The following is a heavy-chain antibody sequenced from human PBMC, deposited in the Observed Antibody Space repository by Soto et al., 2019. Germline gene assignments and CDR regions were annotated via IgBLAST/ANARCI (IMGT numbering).Heavy chain of an antibody. D-gene: IGHD2-15*01. CDR1: GYTFTSYA. J-gene: IGHJ4*02. Sequence: QVQLVQSGAEEKKPGASVKVSCKASGYTFTSYAMHWVRQAPGQRLEWMGWINAGNGNTKYSQKFQGRVTLTRDTSASTAYMELRSLRSEDTAGYYCARIESGGADDWGQGTLVTVSS. CDR2: INAGNGNT. V-gene: IGHV1-3*05. CDR3: ARIESGGADD.